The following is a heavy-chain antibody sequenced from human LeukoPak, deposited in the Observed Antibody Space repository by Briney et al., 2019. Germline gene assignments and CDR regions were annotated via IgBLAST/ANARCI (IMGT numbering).Heavy chain of an antibody. CDR3: ARDRGSTEFDY. CDR2: INSEGSRT. V-gene: IGHV3-74*01. CDR1: GLPLSSYW. D-gene: IGHD3-10*01. Sequence: GGSLSLSCAASGLPLSSYWMHWARQAPGKGLVWVSRINSEGSRTSYADSVKGRYTISRDNAKNTLYLEMNSLRAEDRAVYYCARDRGSTEFDYWGQGSLVTVSS. J-gene: IGHJ4*02.